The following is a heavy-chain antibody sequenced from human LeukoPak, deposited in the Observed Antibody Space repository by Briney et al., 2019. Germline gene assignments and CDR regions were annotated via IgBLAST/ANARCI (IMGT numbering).Heavy chain of an antibody. CDR2: IKEDGSEK. D-gene: IGHD3-10*02. V-gene: IGHV3-7*01. J-gene: IGHJ6*04. CDR1: GFTFSSYW. Sequence: GGSLRLSCAAPGFTFSSYWMSWVRQAPGKGLEWVANIKEDGSEKRDVDSVKGRFTISRDNAKNSLYLQMNSLRAEDTAVYYCAELGITMIGGVWGKGTTVTISS. CDR3: AELGITMIGGV.